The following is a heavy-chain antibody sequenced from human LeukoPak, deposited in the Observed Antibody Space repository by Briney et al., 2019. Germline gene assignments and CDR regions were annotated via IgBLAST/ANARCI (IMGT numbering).Heavy chain of an antibody. V-gene: IGHV4-38-2*02. D-gene: IGHD2-2*01. Sequence: SETLSLTCTVSGYSISSGYYWGWIRQPPGKGLEWIGSIYHSGSTYYNPSLKSRVTISVDTSKNQFSLKLSSVTAADTAVYYCARLTGGYQLLLRWFDPWGQGTLVTVSS. CDR1: GYSISSGYY. CDR2: IYHSGST. CDR3: ARLTGGYQLLLRWFDP. J-gene: IGHJ5*02.